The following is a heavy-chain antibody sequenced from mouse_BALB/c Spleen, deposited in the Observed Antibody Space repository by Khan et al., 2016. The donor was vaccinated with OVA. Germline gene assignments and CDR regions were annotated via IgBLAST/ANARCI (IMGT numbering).Heavy chain of an antibody. CDR2: IWGDGST. J-gene: IGHJ4*01. Sequence: VELVESGPGLVAPSQSLSITCTVSGFSLTGYGVNWVRQPPGKGLEWLGMIWGDGSTDYNSAPKSRLNLSKDTSKSQVFLKMNSLQTDDTARYYCARAYYCNYREAMDYWGQGTSVTVSS. CDR3: ARAYYCNYREAMDY. D-gene: IGHD2-10*01. V-gene: IGHV2-6-7*01. CDR1: GFSLTGYG.